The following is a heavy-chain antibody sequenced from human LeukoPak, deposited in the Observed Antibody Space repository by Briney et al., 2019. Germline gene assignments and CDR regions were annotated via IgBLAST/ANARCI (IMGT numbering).Heavy chain of an antibody. D-gene: IGHD2-15*01. CDR2: FYRGDST. J-gene: IGHJ4*02. CDR3: AREVVSTPSYFDS. V-gene: IGHV3-53*01. CDR1: GGSISSGDYY. Sequence: ETLSLTCTVSGGSISSGDYYWSWIRQPPGKGLEWVSFFYRGDSTYYAESVRGRFTISRDNSKNTLYLLMNSLIPEDTAVYYCAREVVSTPSYFDSWGQGTLVTVSS.